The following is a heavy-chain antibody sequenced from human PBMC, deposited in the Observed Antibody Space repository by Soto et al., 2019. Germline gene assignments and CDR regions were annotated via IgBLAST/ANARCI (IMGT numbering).Heavy chain of an antibody. CDR2: INHSGGT. J-gene: IGHJ4*02. Sequence: KPSETLSLTCAVYGGSFSAYYWSWIRQPPGKGLEWIGEINHSGGTSYNPSLKSRVTISLDTSSNQFSLKLTSVTAADTAVYYCARDIRGYSRAFDYWGQGTLVTVSS. CDR3: ARDIRGYSRAFDY. D-gene: IGHD5-18*01. V-gene: IGHV4-34*01. CDR1: GGSFSAYY.